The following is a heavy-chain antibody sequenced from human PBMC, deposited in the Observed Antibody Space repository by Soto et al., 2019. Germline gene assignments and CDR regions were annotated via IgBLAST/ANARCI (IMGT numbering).Heavy chain of an antibody. CDR2: INPNSGGT. CDR1: GYTFTGYY. D-gene: IGHD4-17*01. J-gene: IGHJ6*02. CDR3: ARMTTDYYYGMDV. Sequence: ASVKVSCKASGYTFTGYYMHWVRQAPGQGLEWMGWINPNSGGTNYAQKFQGWVTMTRDTSISTAYMELSRLRSDDTAVHYCARMTTDYYYGMDVWGQGTKVTVSS. V-gene: IGHV1-2*04.